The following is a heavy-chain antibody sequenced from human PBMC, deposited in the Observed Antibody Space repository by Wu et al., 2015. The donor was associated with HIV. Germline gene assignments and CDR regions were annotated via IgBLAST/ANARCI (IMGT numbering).Heavy chain of an antibody. CDR1: GYTFTSYY. CDR2: INPSGGST. V-gene: IGHV1-46*01. Sequence: QVQLVQSGAEVKKPGASVKVSCKASGYTFTSYYMHWVRQAPGQGLEWMGVINPSGGSTSYAQKFQGRVTMTRDTSTSTVYMELSILRSEDTAVYYCAREGGIAATKVGNWDWFDPWGQGTLVTVS. CDR3: AREGGIAATKVGNWDWFDP. D-gene: IGHD6-13*01. J-gene: IGHJ5*02.